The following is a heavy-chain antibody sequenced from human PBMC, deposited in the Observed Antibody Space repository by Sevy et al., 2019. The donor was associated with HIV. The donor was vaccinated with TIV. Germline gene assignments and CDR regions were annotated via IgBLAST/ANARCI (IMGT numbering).Heavy chain of an antibody. CDR2: IYYSGST. D-gene: IGHD3-10*01. CDR3: ARHAKGRITMVRGVGSNWFDP. CDR1: GGSISSSSYY. J-gene: IGHJ5*02. Sequence: SETLSLTCTVSGGSISSSSYYWGWIRQPPGKGLEWIGSIYYSGSTYYNPSLKSRVTISVDTSKSQFSLKLSSVTAADTAVYYCARHAKGRITMVRGVGSNWFDPWGQGTLVTVSS. V-gene: IGHV4-39*01.